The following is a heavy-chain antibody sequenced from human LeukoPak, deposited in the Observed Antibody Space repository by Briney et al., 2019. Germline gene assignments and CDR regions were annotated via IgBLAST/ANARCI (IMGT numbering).Heavy chain of an antibody. D-gene: IGHD3-3*01. CDR2: IYYSGST. CDR1: GGSISSYY. CDR3: ARLYYDFWSGYYTGWFDP. Sequence: SETLSLTCTVSGGSISSYYWSWIRQPPGKGLEWIGYIYYSGSTNYNPSLKSRVTISVDTSKNQFSLKLSSVTAADTAVYYCARLYYDFWSGYYTGWFDPWRQGTLVTVSS. J-gene: IGHJ5*02. V-gene: IGHV4-59*01.